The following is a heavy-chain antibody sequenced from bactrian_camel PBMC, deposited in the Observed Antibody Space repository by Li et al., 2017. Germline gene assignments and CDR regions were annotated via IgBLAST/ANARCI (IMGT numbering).Heavy chain of an antibody. J-gene: IGHJ4*01. Sequence: HVQLVESGGGSVQPGGSLTLSCAASGDSRLCMTWFRQVPGKEREAVAGVYTGDNNPYYSDSVKGRFVVSQGSAKNTVYLQMKSLEPEDTAMYYCAAEFRFRGRPCSMVWKDYAYRGQGTQVTVS. CDR2: VYTGDNNP. CDR3: AAEFRFRGRPCSMVWKDYAY. V-gene: IGHV3S6*01. D-gene: IGHD3*01. CDR1: GDSRLC.